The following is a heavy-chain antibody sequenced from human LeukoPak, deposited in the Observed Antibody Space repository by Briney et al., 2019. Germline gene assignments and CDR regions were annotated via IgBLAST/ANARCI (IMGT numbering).Heavy chain of an antibody. J-gene: IGHJ4*02. CDR1: GGSFSGYY. CDR3: ARGLSVEMATINLYYFDY. Sequence: PSETLSLTCAVYGGSFSGYYWSWIRQPPGKGLEWIGEINHSGSTNYNPSLKSRVTISVDTSKNQFSLKLSSVTAADTAVYYCARGLSVEMATINLYYFDYWGQGTLVTVSS. CDR2: INHSGST. D-gene: IGHD5-12*01. V-gene: IGHV4-34*01.